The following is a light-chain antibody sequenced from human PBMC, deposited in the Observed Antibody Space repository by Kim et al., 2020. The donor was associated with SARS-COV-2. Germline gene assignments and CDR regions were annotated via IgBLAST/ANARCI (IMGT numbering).Light chain of an antibody. J-gene: IGKJ4*01. CDR2: AAS. CDR1: QDISTY. CDR3: QQYYGAPLT. Sequence: DIQMTQSPSSLSASVGDRVTITCRASQDISTYLAWYQQKPGNSPNLLIYAASTLHSGFPSRFSGSGSGTDFTLTISDLQPEDVATLYCQQYYGAPLTFGGGTKVEI. V-gene: IGKV1-27*01.